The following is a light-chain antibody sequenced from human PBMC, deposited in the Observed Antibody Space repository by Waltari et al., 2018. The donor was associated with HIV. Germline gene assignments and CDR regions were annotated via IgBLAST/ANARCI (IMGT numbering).Light chain of an antibody. CDR2: SAS. J-gene: IGKJ3*01. V-gene: IGKV1-39*01. Sequence: IQVTQSPSSLSASLGDTVVITCRASQAITTYLNLYQQKADKPPVLLVYSASTLQTGASSRFRGSGSGRDFTLSISGLQPEDFASYVCQQSYESPFNFGPGTK. CDR3: QQSYESPFN. CDR1: QAITTY.